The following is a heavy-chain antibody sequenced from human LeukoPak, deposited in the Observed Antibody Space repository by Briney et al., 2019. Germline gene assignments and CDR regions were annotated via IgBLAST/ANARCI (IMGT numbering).Heavy chain of an antibody. J-gene: IGHJ4*02. CDR2: ISGDGGGT. CDR3: AKWAGSGEQTKRYFGPFDF. Sequence: GGSLRLSCAASGFTFSNWAITWVRQAPGMGLEWVSSISGDGGGTYYADSVKGRFTVSRDNSKNTLYLEINRLRVEGTAVYYCAKWAGSGEQTKRYFGPFDFWGQGTLVTVSS. CDR1: GFTFSNWA. V-gene: IGHV3-23*01. D-gene: IGHD1/OR15-1a*01.